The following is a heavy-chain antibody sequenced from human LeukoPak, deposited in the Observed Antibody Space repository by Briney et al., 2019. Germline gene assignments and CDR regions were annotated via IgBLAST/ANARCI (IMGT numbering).Heavy chain of an antibody. J-gene: IGHJ4*02. Sequence: GASVKVSCKASGYTFTSHYMHWVRQAPGQGLEWMGIINPSGGSTSYAQKFQGRVTMTRDTSTSTVYMELSSLRSEDTAVYYCARDLTRLGYCSSTSCHAGGYWGQGTLVTVSS. CDR1: GYTFTSHY. V-gene: IGHV1-46*01. CDR3: ARDLTRLGYCSSTSCHAGGY. D-gene: IGHD2-2*01. CDR2: INPSGGST.